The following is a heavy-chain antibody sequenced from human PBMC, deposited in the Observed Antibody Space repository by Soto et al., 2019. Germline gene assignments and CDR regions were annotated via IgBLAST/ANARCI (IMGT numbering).Heavy chain of an antibody. Sequence: EVQLLESGGGLVQPGGSLRLSCAASGFTFSTYAMTWVRQAPGKGLEWVSAISGGGDNTYYADSVKGRFTISRDNSKHARYLQMNSLRVEDTALYYCAKGDTTAVGTVDYWGQGTLVTVSS. D-gene: IGHD6-13*01. CDR1: GFTFSTYA. CDR3: AKGDTTAVGTVDY. CDR2: ISGGGDNT. V-gene: IGHV3-23*01. J-gene: IGHJ4*02.